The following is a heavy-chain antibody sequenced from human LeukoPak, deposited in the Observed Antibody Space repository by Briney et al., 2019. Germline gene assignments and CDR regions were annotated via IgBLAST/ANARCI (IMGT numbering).Heavy chain of an antibody. CDR2: ISGSGYDT. J-gene: IGHJ5*02. CDR1: RFTFTNYA. CDR3: ARGVAVSGPWFDP. D-gene: IGHD2-21*01. Sequence: GGSLRLSCAASRFTFTNYAMNWVRQVPGKGLDWVSTISGSGYDTYYADSVKGRFTISRDNSKNTLYLQMNSLRAEDTAVYYCARGVAVSGPWFDPWGRGTLVTVSS. V-gene: IGHV3-23*01.